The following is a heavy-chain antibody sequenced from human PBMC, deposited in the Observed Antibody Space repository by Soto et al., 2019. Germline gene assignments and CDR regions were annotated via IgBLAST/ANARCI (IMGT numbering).Heavy chain of an antibody. Sequence: EVQLLESGGGLVQPGGSPRLSCAASGFTFSSHAMSWVRQAPGKGLEWVSGISGGGDTTYYADSVRGRFTISRDNPKSTLYLQMNSLSAEDSALYYCAKPLYSSGWSKFDYWGQGILVTVSS. CDR3: AKPLYSSGWSKFDY. D-gene: IGHD6-19*01. CDR2: ISGGGDTT. V-gene: IGHV3-23*01. J-gene: IGHJ4*02. CDR1: GFTFSSHA.